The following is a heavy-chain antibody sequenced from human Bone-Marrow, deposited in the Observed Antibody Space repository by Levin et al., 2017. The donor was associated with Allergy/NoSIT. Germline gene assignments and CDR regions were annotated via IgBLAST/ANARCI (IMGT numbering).Heavy chain of an antibody. V-gene: IGHV1-18*01. CDR2: ILAKNGDT. CDR3: ARDASYRSDWLSDY. Sequence: ASVKVSCKTSGYRFTSYGITWVRQVPGQGLEWMGWILAKNGDTNYAQKFQGRVTLTTDTSTATAFMELRTLRSDDTALYYCARDASYRSDWLSDYWGQGTLVTVSP. D-gene: IGHD6-19*01. J-gene: IGHJ4*02. CDR1: GYRFTSYG.